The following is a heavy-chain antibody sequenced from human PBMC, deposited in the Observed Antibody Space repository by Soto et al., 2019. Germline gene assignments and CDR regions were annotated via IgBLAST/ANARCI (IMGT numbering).Heavy chain of an antibody. CDR3: AKDNGGSYDSSGYPIYYYYYGMDV. Sequence: GGSLRLSCAAYGFTFDDYAMHWVRQAPGKGLEWVSLISWDGGSTYYADSVKGRFTISRDNSKNSLYLQMNSLRAEDTALYYCAKDNGGSYDSSGYPIYYYYYGMDVWGQGTTVTVSS. V-gene: IGHV3-43D*04. D-gene: IGHD3-22*01. CDR2: ISWDGGST. CDR1: GFTFDDYA. J-gene: IGHJ6*02.